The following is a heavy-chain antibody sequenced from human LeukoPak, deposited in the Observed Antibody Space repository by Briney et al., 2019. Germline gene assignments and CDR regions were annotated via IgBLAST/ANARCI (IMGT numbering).Heavy chain of an antibody. CDR1: GGSISSYY. D-gene: IGHD4-23*01. CDR2: IYYSGST. CDR3: ARGGTAVIAPYAFDI. V-gene: IGHV4-59*01. Sequence: SETLSLTCTVSGGSISSYYWSWIRQPPGKGLEWIGYIYYSGSTNCTPSLKSRFALSVHTSKKHFSLKLSSLTAADTAVYYCARGGTAVIAPYAFDIWGQGTMVTVSS. J-gene: IGHJ3*02.